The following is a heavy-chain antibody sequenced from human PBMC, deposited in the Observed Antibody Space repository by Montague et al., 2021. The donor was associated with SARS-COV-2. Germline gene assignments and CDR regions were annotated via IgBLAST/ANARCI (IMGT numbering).Heavy chain of an antibody. V-gene: IGHV4-59*02. CDR3: ARETMTADASDI. D-gene: IGHD1-14*01. CDR1: GASVGSSD. CDR2: FYSVGST. Sequence: SETLSLTCTVSGASVGSSDWGWIRQSPGKGLEWIGYFYSVGSTDYNPSLKSRATISRDTSKNQFSLKVRSVTAADTAVYYCARETMTADASDIWGLGTMVTVSS. J-gene: IGHJ3*02.